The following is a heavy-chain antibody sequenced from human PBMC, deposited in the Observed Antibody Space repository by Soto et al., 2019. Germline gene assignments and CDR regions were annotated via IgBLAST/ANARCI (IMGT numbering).Heavy chain of an antibody. CDR1: GFTFSSYA. D-gene: IGHD5-12*01. CDR2: ISGSGGST. V-gene: IGHV3-23*01. CDR3: EKYPWWLPSHFDY. J-gene: IGHJ4*02. Sequence: GGSLRLSCAASGFTFSSYAMSWVRQAPGKGLEWVSAISGSGGSTYYADSVKGRFTISRDNSKNTLYLQMNSLRAEDTAVYYCEKYPWWLPSHFDYWGQGTLVTVSS.